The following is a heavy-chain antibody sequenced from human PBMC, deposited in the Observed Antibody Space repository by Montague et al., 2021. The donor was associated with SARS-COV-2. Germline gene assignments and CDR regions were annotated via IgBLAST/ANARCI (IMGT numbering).Heavy chain of an antibody. J-gene: IGHJ6*02. CDR3: ARDPWRITIFGVVTRYGMDV. D-gene: IGHD3-3*01. Sequence: SETLSLTCIVSGGSVSSGSYYWSWIRQPPGKGLEWIGNIYYSGSTNYNPSLKSRVTISVDTSKNQFSLKLSSVTAADTAVYYCARDPWRITIFGVVTRYGMDVWGQGTTVTVSS. CDR2: IYYSGST. V-gene: IGHV4-61*01. CDR1: GGSVSSGSYY.